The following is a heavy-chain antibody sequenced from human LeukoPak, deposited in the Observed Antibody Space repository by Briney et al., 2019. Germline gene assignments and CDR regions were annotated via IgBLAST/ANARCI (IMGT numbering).Heavy chain of an antibody. CDR2: ISGSGGST. Sequence: GGSLRLSCAASGFTFSSYSMNWVRQAPGKGLEWVSVISGSGGSTYYADSVKGRFTISRDNSKNTLYLQMNSLRAEDTAVYYCAKGGAARHLDYWGQGTLVTVSS. CDR3: AKGGAARHLDY. V-gene: IGHV3-23*01. CDR1: GFTFSSYS. J-gene: IGHJ4*02. D-gene: IGHD6-6*01.